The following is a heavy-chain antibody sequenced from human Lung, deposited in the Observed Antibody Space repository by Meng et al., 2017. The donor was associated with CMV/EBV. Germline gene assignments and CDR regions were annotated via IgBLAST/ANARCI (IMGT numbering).Heavy chain of an antibody. CDR1: VFTFSDFV. V-gene: IGHV3-23*01. CDR2: ITGSGGTT. CDR3: ARKVSSDY. Sequence: SRGLSCAASVFTFSDFVMPWVRQAPGKGLEWVSSITGSGGTTYYAASVRGRFTVSRDNSHNMVYLQINSLQADDTAVYYCARKVSSDYWGQGTLVTVSS. J-gene: IGHJ4*02.